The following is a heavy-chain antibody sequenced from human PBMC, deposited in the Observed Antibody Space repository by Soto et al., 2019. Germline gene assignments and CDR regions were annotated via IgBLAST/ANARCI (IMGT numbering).Heavy chain of an antibody. CDR2: INHSGST. CDR1: GGSFSGYY. J-gene: IGHJ4*02. Sequence: QVQLQQWGAGLLKPSETLSLTCAVYGGSFSGYYWSWIRQPPGKGLEWIGEINHSGSTNYNPSLKSRVTISVDTSKNQFSLKLSSVTAADTAVYYCARGPGYCSGGSCYYFDYWGQGTLVTVSS. CDR3: ARGPGYCSGGSCYYFDY. V-gene: IGHV4-34*01. D-gene: IGHD2-15*01.